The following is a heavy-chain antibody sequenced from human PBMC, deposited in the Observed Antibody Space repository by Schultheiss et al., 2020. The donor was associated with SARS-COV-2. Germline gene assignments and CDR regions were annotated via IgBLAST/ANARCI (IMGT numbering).Heavy chain of an antibody. Sequence: GGSLRLSCTASGFTVSSSDMSWVRQAPGKGLEWVSVIYIGGTTHYADSVKGRVTIPGDTSKNALTHQMSSLRAEDTAVFYWARDHGACSGSNCTYYYYYMDVWVRGSTVTV. CDR1: GFTVSSSD. V-gene: IGHV3-53*01. J-gene: IGHJ6*03. CDR2: IYIGGTT. D-gene: IGHD2-2*01. CDR3: ARDHGACSGSNCTYYYYYMDV.